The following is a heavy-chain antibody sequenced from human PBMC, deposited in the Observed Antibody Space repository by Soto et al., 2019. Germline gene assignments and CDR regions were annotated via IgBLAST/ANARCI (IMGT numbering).Heavy chain of an antibody. V-gene: IGHV4-30-4*01. CDR3: ARSPRGYSYGQPSVFDY. J-gene: IGHJ4*02. CDR2: IYYSGST. D-gene: IGHD5-18*01. CDR1: GGSISSGDYY. Sequence: QVQLQESGPGLVKPSQTLSLTCTVSGGSISSGDYYWSWIRQPPGKGLEWIGYIYYSGSTYYNPSLKRRVTISVDTSKNQFALKLSSVTAADTAVYYCARSPRGYSYGQPSVFDYWGQGTLVTVSS.